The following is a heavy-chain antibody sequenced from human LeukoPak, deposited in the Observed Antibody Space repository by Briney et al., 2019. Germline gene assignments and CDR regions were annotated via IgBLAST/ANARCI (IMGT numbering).Heavy chain of an antibody. CDR3: STAKFDY. Sequence: PGRSLSLSYAASGSPHSFYSMNWVRQARGMGLEWISHISVSGSSIHYAESVKGRFTISRDSAQNSLYLQMNSLRAEDTAVYYCSTAKFDYWGQGTLLTVSS. CDR2: ISVSGSSI. J-gene: IGHJ4*02. CDR1: GSPHSFYS. V-gene: IGHV3-48*01.